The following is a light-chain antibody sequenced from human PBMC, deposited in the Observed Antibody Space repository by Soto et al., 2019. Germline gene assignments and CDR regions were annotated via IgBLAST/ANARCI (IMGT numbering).Light chain of an antibody. Sequence: DIRLTQSPSFLSASVGERVTITCRPSQAVPNNMAWYPQKPGKPPKILIYEESTLHSGVPSRLSGRKSGTEFTLTISSLTPEDFATYYCQQYNSHATFGPGTKVDI. V-gene: IGKV1-9*01. CDR3: QQYNSHAT. J-gene: IGKJ1*01. CDR2: EES. CDR1: QAVPNN.